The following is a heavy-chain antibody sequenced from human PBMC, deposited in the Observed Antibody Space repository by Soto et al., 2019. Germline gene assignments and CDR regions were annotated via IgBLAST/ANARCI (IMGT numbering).Heavy chain of an antibody. J-gene: IGHJ6*02. CDR2: IYPSGST. Sequence: QVQLQESGPGLVKPSETLSLTCTVSVGSISSYYWNWIRQPAVKGLEWLGRIYPSGSTNYNPSLNSLVTMSVDTSMIQFPLRLSPVSAADTAVYYCARACSSTRFSGYPYYYGMDVWCQWTTVTVSS. D-gene: IGHD2-2*01. V-gene: IGHV4-4*07. CDR3: ARACSSTRFSGYPYYYGMDV. CDR1: VGSISSYY.